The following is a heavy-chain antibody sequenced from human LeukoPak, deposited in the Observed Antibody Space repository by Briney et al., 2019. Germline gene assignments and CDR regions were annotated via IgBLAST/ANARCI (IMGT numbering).Heavy chain of an antibody. CDR1: GGSFSGYY. V-gene: IGHV4-34*01. CDR2: INHSGSS. Sequence: SETLSLTCAVYGGSFSGYYWSWIRQPPGKGLEWIGGINHSGSSNYNPSLKSRVTISVDTSKNQFSLKLSSVTAADTAVYYCARARITMIVVVPYYFDYWGQGTLVTVSS. D-gene: IGHD3-22*01. CDR3: ARARITMIVVVPYYFDY. J-gene: IGHJ4*02.